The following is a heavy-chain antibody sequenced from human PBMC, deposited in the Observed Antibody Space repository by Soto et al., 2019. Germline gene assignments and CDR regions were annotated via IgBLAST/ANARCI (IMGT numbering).Heavy chain of an antibody. J-gene: IGHJ4*02. CDR1: GFTFSSYG. Sequence: GGSLRLSCAASGFTFSSYGMHWVRQAPGKGLEWVAVIWYDGSNKYYADSVKGRFTISRDNSKNTPYLQMNSLRAEDTAVYYCARDRLAAAGSIDYWGQGTLVTVSS. CDR3: ARDRLAAAGSIDY. D-gene: IGHD6-13*01. CDR2: IWYDGSNK. V-gene: IGHV3-33*01.